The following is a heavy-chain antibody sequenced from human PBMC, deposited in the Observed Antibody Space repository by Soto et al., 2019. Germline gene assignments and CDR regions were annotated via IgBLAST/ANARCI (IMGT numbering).Heavy chain of an antibody. Sequence: ASVKVSCKASGYTFTSYGISWVRQAPGQGLEWMGWISAYNGNTNYAQKLQGRVTMTTDTSTSTAYMELRSLRSDDTAVYYCARADIVVVPAARQYFQHWGQGTLVTVSS. CDR2: ISAYNGNT. D-gene: IGHD2-2*01. J-gene: IGHJ1*01. CDR1: GYTFTSYG. V-gene: IGHV1-18*01. CDR3: ARADIVVVPAARQYFQH.